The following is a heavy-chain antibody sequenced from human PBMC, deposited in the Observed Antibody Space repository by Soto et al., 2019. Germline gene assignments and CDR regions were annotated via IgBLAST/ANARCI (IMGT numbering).Heavy chain of an antibody. V-gene: IGHV1-69*06. Sequence: QVQLVQSGAEVKKPGSSVKVSCKASGGTFSNYAICWVRQAPGQGLEWMGGVIPVSGTPKYAQKFQDRVLITADKSTSTAYMELTSLTSEDTAVYFCARDRGSGSSYSVSDYWYFDLWGRGTLVTVSS. J-gene: IGHJ2*01. CDR3: ARDRGSGSSYSVSDYWYFDL. CDR2: VIPVSGTP. CDR1: GGTFSNYA. D-gene: IGHD1-26*01.